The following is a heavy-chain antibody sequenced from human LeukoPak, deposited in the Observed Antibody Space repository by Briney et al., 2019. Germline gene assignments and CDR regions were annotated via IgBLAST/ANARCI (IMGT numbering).Heavy chain of an antibody. V-gene: IGHV4-59*01. CDR3: ARSIAAADTGDNWFDP. CDR2: IYYSGST. Sequence: SETLSLTCTVSGGSISSYYRSWIRQPPGKGLEWIWYIYYSGSTNYNPSLKSRVTISVDTSKNQFSLKLSSVTAADTAVYYRARSIAAADTGDNWFDPWGQGTLVTVSS. CDR1: GGSISSYY. J-gene: IGHJ5*02. D-gene: IGHD6-13*01.